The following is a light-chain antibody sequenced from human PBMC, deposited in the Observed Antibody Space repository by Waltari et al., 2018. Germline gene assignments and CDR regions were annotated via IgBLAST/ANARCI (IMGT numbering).Light chain of an antibody. V-gene: IGLV4-69*01. CDR3: QTGGHGTWV. CDR2: VNSDGIQ. J-gene: IGLJ3*02. Sequence: QLVLTQSPSASASLGASVKLTCTLSSGHSSNVIAWHQQQPEKGPRFLMKVNSDGIQSKGDKIPDRFSGSSSGAEHYLTISSLQSEDEAYYYCQTGGHGTWVFGGGTKLTVL. CDR1: SGHSSNV.